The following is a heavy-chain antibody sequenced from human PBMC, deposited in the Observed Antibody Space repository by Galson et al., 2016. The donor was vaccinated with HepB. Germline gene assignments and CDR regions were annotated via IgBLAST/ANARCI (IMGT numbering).Heavy chain of an antibody. CDR1: GFTVSNNY. V-gene: IGHV3-53*01. D-gene: IGHD2-21*02. Sequence: SLRLSCAASGFTVSNNYMRWVRQAPGKALEWVSLIYSSGNTHYADSVKGRFTISRDSSKNTVYLQMNSLRVDDTAVYYCARELDCGGNCHDGADFDYWGQGIMAVVSS. J-gene: IGHJ4*02. CDR2: IYSSGNT. CDR3: ARELDCGGNCHDGADFDY.